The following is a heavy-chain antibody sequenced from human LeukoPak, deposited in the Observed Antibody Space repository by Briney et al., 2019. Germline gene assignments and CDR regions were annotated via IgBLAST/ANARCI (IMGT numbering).Heavy chain of an antibody. Sequence: ASVKVSCKASGYTFTSYYMHWVRQAPAQGLEWMGIINPSGGSTSYAQKFQGRVTMTRDTSTSTVYMELSSLRSEDTAVYYCARDPGYYDSSGYPVVGYFQHWGQGTLVTVSS. J-gene: IGHJ1*01. D-gene: IGHD3-22*01. CDR1: GYTFTSYY. CDR2: INPSGGST. CDR3: ARDPGYYDSSGYPVVGYFQH. V-gene: IGHV1-46*01.